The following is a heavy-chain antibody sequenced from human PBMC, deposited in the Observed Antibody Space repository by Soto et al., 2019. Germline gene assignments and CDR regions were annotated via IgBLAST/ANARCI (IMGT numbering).Heavy chain of an antibody. Sequence: QLQLQESGPGLAKPSETLSLTCTVSAGSISSSSSYWGWIRQPPGKGLEWVGSIYYLGNTYYNPSLGSRVTISVDTSKNQFSLKLRSVTAADTAVFYCAGLYPYESSGYHLNCWGQGALVTASS. CDR1: AGSISSSSSY. J-gene: IGHJ4*02. CDR3: AGLYPYESSGYHLNC. CDR2: IYYLGNT. D-gene: IGHD3-22*01. V-gene: IGHV4-39*01.